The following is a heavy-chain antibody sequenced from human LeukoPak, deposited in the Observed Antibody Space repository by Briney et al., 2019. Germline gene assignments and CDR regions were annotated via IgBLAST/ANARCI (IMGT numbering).Heavy chain of an antibody. CDR3: ARGRQIVVVIDDAFDI. D-gene: IGHD3-22*01. Sequence: GASVKVSCKASGYTFTGYYMHWVRQAPGQGLEWMGWINPNSGVTNYAQKFQGRVTMTRDTSISTAYMELSRLRSDDTAVYYCARGRQIVVVIDDAFDIWGQGTMVTVSS. V-gene: IGHV1-2*02. CDR2: INPNSGVT. CDR1: GYTFTGYY. J-gene: IGHJ3*02.